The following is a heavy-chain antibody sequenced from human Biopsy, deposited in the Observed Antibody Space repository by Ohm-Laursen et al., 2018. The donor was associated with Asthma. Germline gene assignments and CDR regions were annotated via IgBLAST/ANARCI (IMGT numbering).Heavy chain of an antibody. CDR1: GFTFSGYA. J-gene: IGHJ6*02. Sequence: SLRLSCAASGFTFSGYALHWVRQAPGRGLEWVAVISYDGGNKYYGDSVKGRFTISRDNSKNTLYLQMNSLKAEDTAVYYCANYEVVTAILPMDVWGQGTTVTVSS. D-gene: IGHD2-21*02. V-gene: IGHV3-30*18. CDR3: ANYEVVTAILPMDV. CDR2: ISYDGGNK.